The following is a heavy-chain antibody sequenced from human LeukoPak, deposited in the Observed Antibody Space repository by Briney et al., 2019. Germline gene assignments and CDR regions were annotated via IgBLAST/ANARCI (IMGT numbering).Heavy chain of an antibody. CDR3: ARRAYSSGYKYYFDY. V-gene: IGHV5-51*01. J-gene: IGHJ4*02. CDR2: IYPGDSDT. Sequence: GESLKISCQGSGYSFTSYWIGWVRQVPGKGLEWMGIIYPGDSDTRYSPSFQGQVTISADKSISTAYLQWSSLKASDTAMYYCARRAYSSGYKYYFDYWGQGTLVTVSS. D-gene: IGHD6-19*01. CDR1: GYSFTSYW.